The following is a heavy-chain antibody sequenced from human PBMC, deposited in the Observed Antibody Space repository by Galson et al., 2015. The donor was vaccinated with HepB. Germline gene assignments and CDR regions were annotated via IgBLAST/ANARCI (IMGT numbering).Heavy chain of an antibody. CDR2: LSYNRSP. D-gene: IGHD5-18*01. CDR3: ARARTNTALDY. V-gene: IGHV4-59*01. CDR1: GGSISGDY. J-gene: IGHJ4*02. Sequence: LSLTCTVSGGSISGDYWSWIRQPPGKGLEWIGSLSYNRSPNYNPSLKSRLTFSVDTSKNQFSLKLSSVTAADTAVYYCARARTNTALDYWGQGALVTVSS.